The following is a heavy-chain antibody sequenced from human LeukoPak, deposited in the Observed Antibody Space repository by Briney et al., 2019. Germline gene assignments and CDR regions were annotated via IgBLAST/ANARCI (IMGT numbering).Heavy chain of an antibody. CDR3: TREDRGVVVITTLDAFDI. D-gene: IGHD3-22*01. V-gene: IGHV4-34*01. CDR1: GGSFSGYY. Sequence: SETLSLTCAVYGGSFSGYYWSWIRQPPGKGLEWIGEINHSGSTNYNPSLKSRVTISVDTSKNQFSLKLSSVTAADTAVYYCTREDRGVVVITTLDAFDIWGQGTMVTVSS. J-gene: IGHJ3*02. CDR2: INHSGST.